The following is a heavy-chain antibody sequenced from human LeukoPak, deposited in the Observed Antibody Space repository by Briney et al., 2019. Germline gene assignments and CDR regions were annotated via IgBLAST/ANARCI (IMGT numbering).Heavy chain of an antibody. Sequence: PGGSLRLSCAASGFTFSRYEMNWVRQAPGKGLEWVSYISSSGSTIYYADSVKGRFTISRDNAKNSLYLQMNSLRAEDTAVYYCARDPRLLYGGNFKYYFDYWGQGTLVTVSS. V-gene: IGHV3-48*03. D-gene: IGHD4-23*01. J-gene: IGHJ4*02. CDR1: GFTFSRYE. CDR2: ISSSGSTI. CDR3: ARDPRLLYGGNFKYYFDY.